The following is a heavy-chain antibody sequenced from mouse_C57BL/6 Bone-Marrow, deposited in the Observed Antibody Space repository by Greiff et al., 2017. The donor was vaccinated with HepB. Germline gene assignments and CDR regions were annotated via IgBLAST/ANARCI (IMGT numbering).Heavy chain of an antibody. Sequence: QVQLQQPGAELVKPGASVKMSCKASGYTFTSYWITWVKQRPGQGLEWIGDIYPGSGSTNYNEKFKSKATLTVVTSSSTAYMQLSSLTSEDSAVYYCARGVMVTWFAYWGQGTLVTVSA. CDR3: ARGVMVTWFAY. J-gene: IGHJ3*01. D-gene: IGHD2-2*01. V-gene: IGHV1-55*01. CDR1: GYTFTSYW. CDR2: IYPGSGST.